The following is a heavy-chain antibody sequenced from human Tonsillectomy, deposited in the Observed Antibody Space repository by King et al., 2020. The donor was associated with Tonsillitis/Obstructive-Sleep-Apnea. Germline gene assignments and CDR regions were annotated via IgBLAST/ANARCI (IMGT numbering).Heavy chain of an antibody. CDR2: IKSKTDGGTT. CDR1: GFTFSNAW. J-gene: IGHJ6*03. CDR3: TTRLNWNDVNYRDV. V-gene: IGHV3-15*01. D-gene: IGHD1-20*01. Sequence: QLVESGGGLVKPGGSLRLSCAASGFTFSNAWMSWVRQAPGKGLEWVGRIKSKTDGGTTDYAAPVQGRFTISRDESKNTLYLQMNSLKTEDTAVYYCTTRLNWNDVNYRDVWGKGTTVTVSS.